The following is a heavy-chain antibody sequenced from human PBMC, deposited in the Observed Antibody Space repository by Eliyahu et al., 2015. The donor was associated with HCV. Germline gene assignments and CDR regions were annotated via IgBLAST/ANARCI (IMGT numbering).Heavy chain of an antibody. Sequence: EVQLVESGGGLVQPGRSLRLSCAASGFTFDDYAMHWVRQASGKGLEWVSGISWNSGTIGYADSVKGRFTISRDNAKNSLYLQMNSLRAEDTAFYYCAKDGSGLVVGGRGEFDYWGQGTLVTVSS. CDR2: ISWNSGTI. CDR3: AKDGSGLVVGGRGEFDY. D-gene: IGHD1-26*01. J-gene: IGHJ4*02. CDR1: GFTFDDYA. V-gene: IGHV3-9*01.